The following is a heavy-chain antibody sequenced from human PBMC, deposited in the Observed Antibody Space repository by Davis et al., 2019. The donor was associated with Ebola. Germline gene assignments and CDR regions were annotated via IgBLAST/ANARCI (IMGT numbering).Heavy chain of an antibody. Sequence: SVKVSCKTSGGSFSSHPISWVRQAPRQGLEWMGGIISIFDTPHYAQKFQGRITITADASTSTAHMELSSLRSEDTATYFCARDFDGGNYYFDYWGPGTPVTVSS. D-gene: IGHD3-9*01. J-gene: IGHJ4*02. CDR2: IISIFDTP. V-gene: IGHV1-69*13. CDR1: GGSFSSHP. CDR3: ARDFDGGNYYFDY.